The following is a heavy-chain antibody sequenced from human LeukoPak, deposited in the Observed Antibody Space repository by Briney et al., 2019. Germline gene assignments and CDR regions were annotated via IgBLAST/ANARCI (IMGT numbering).Heavy chain of an antibody. J-gene: IGHJ4*02. Sequence: GGSLRLSCAASGFTFGTYRMSWVRQAPGKGLEWVSTFGGSGASVYYADSVKGRFTVSRDNSKNTLYLQMNSLRVEDTAVYYCAKSGPYYYDYWGQGTMVTVSS. V-gene: IGHV3-23*01. CDR1: GFTFGTYR. D-gene: IGHD3-10*01. CDR2: FGGSGASV. CDR3: AKSGPYYYDY.